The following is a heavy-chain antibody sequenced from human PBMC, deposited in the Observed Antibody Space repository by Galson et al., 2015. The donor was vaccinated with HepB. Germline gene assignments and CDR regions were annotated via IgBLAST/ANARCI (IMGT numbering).Heavy chain of an antibody. J-gene: IGHJ4*02. CDR3: ARGDVELYSGYEMTTVTTLDY. V-gene: IGHV1-69*06. D-gene: IGHD4-17*01. Sequence: SVKVSCKASGGTFSSYAISWVRQAPGQGLEWMGGIIPIFGTANYAQKFQGRVTITADKSTSTAYMELSSLRSEDTAVYYCARGDVELYSGYEMTTVTTLDYWGQGTLVTVSS. CDR1: GGTFSSYA. CDR2: IIPIFGTA.